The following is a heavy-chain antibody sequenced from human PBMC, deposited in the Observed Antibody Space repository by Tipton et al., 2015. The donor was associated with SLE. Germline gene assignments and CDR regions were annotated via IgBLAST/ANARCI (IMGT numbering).Heavy chain of an antibody. J-gene: IGHJ4*02. CDR3: ARGDFWETFQIHY. D-gene: IGHD3-3*01. Sequence: QSGAEVSKPGASVKLSCKASGYTLTSFALNWVRQAPGQGLEWMGWINTNTGNPTYAQGFTGRFVFSLDTSVSTTYLQISGLKAEDTAVYYCARGDFWETFQIHYWGQGTLVTVSS. CDR2: INTNTGNP. V-gene: IGHV7-4-1*02. CDR1: GYTLTSFA.